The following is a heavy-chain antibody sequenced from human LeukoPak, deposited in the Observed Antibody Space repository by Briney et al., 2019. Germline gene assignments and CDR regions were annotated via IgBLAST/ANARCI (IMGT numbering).Heavy chain of an antibody. V-gene: IGHV1-8*01. D-gene: IGHD2-15*01. CDR1: GYTFTSYD. Sequence: ASVKVSCKASGYTFTSYDVNWVRQATGQGLEWMGWMNPNSGNTGYAQKFQGRVTMTRNTSISTAYMELSSLRSEDTAAYYCARGRFIRQGSFDPWGQGTLVTVSS. CDR3: ARGRFIRQGSFDP. J-gene: IGHJ5*02. CDR2: MNPNSGNT.